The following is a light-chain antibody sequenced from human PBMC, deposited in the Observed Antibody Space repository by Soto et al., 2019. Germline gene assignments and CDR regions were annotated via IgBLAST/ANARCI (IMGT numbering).Light chain of an antibody. CDR3: QQYGSSPIT. Sequence: EIVLTQSPGTLSLSPGERATLSCRVSQTVSTRFLAWYQQKPGQSPRLIIYGASSRATGIADRFSGSGSGTDFTLTTNRLEPEDFAVYYCQQYGSSPITFGQGTRLEI. V-gene: IGKV3-20*01. J-gene: IGKJ5*01. CDR2: GAS. CDR1: QTVSTRF.